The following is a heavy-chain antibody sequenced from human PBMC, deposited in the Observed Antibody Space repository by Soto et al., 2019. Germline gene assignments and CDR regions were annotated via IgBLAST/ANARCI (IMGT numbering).Heavy chain of an antibody. CDR1: GFTFTSYW. D-gene: IGHD2-2*01. J-gene: IGHJ4*02. V-gene: IGHV5-51*01. CDR2: IYPGDSDT. Sequence: GESLKISCKASGFTFTSYWIAWVRQMPGKGLEWMGVIYPGDSDTSYSPSFQGQVTITADKSINTAYLQWSSLKASDTAMYYCAKHEGYCSSTTCSNFDYWGQGTLVTVSS. CDR3: AKHEGYCSSTTCSNFDY.